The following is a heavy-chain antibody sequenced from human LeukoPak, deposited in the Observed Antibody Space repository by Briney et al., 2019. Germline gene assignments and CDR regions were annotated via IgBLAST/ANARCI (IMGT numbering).Heavy chain of an antibody. D-gene: IGHD3-10*01. J-gene: IGHJ1*01. CDR3: GRGHSDYYGSGTHPVVQH. CDR2: ISWNSGSI. CDR1: GFTFDDYA. Sequence: GGSLRLSCAAYGFTFDDYAMHWVRQAPGKGLEWVSGISWNSGSIGYADSVKGRFTISRDNAKNSLYLQMNSLRDEDPAVYYCGRGHSDYYGSGTHPVVQHWGQGTLVTVSS. V-gene: IGHV3-9*01.